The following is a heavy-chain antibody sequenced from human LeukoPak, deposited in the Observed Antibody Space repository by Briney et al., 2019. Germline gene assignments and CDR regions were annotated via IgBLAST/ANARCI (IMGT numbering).Heavy chain of an antibody. V-gene: IGHV3-11*01. D-gene: IGHD3-16*01. CDR2: ISSSGSTM. Sequence: GGSLRLSCAASGFTFSDYYMSWIRQAPGKGLEWVAYISSSGSTMFCADFVTGRFTISRDNAKNSLSLQLNSLRAGDTAVYYCARGASTDAYSYWGQGTLVTVSS. J-gene: IGHJ4*02. CDR3: ARGASTDAYSY. CDR1: GFTFSDYY.